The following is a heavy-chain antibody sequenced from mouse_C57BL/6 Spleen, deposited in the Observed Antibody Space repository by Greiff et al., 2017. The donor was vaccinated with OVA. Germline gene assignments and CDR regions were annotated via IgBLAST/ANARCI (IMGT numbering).Heavy chain of an antibody. CDR2: INPSNGGT. CDR3: ARQGFYYDYDDGAWFAY. Sequence: QVQLQQPGTELVKPGASVKLSCKASGYTFTSYWMHWVKQRPGQGLEWIGNINPSNGGTNYNEKFKSKATLTVDKSSSTAYMQLSSLTSEDSAVYYCARQGFYYDYDDGAWFAYWGQGTLVTVSA. CDR1: GYTFTSYW. D-gene: IGHD2-4*01. V-gene: IGHV1-53*01. J-gene: IGHJ3*01.